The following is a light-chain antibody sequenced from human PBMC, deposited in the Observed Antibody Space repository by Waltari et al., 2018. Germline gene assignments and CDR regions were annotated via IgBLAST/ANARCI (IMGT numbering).Light chain of an antibody. CDR1: QSLNNY. J-gene: IGKJ4*01. CDR2: GAS. Sequence: DIQMTESPFSLSASSGDRVIIPCRASQSLNNYLNWYQLVPGKAPKLLIYGASSVHSGVPSRFSGSGSGTDFTLTISGLQPEDFATYSCQQGYGNPITFGGGTRVDIK. V-gene: IGKV1-39*01. CDR3: QQGYGNPIT.